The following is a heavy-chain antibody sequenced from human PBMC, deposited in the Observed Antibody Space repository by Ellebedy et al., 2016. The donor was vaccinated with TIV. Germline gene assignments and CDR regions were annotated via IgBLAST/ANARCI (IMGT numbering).Heavy chain of an antibody. J-gene: IGHJ4*02. V-gene: IGHV3-7*01. CDR2: IKQDGTEE. Sequence: GGSLRLXXAASGFTFSSHWMIWVRQAPGKGLEWVANIKQDGTEEYYVDSVKGRFTISRDNAKNSLYLQMNSLRAEDTAVYYCARTYQTAMVRGGISPCDYWGQGTLVTVSS. D-gene: IGHD3-10*01. CDR1: GFTFSSHW. CDR3: ARTYQTAMVRGGISPCDY.